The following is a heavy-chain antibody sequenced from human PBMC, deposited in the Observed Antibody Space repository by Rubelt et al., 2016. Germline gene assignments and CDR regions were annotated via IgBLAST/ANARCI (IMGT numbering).Heavy chain of an antibody. Sequence: QVQLQQWGAGLLKPSETLSLTCAVYGGSFSGYYWSWIRQPPGKGLEWIGEINHSGSTNYHPSLKSRVTISVHTPKDQFSLRLGCVTAADTAVYYCARGLARAAAAPRRLWFDPWGQGTLVTVSS. V-gene: IGHV4-34*01. CDR1: GGSFSGYY. J-gene: IGHJ5*02. D-gene: IGHD6-13*01. CDR2: INHSGST. CDR3: ARGLARAAAAPRRLWFDP.